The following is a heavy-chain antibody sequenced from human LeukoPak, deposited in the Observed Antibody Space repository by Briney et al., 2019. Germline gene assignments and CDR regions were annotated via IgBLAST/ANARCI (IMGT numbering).Heavy chain of an antibody. V-gene: IGHV4-59*12. CDR3: AREVLIVVAYNWFDP. D-gene: IGHD3-22*01. CDR1: GGSISSYY. CDR2: IYYSGST. J-gene: IGHJ5*02. Sequence: PSETLSLTCTVSGGSISSYYWSWIRQPPGKGLEWIGYIYYSGSTNYNPSLKSRVTISVDTSKNQFSLKLSSVTAADTAVYYCAREVLIVVAYNWFDPWGQGTLVTVSS.